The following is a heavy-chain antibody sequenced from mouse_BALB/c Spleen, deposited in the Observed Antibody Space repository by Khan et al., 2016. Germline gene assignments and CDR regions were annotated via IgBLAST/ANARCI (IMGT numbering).Heavy chain of an antibody. D-gene: IGHD2-4*01. J-gene: IGHJ3*01. V-gene: IGHV1-69*02. CDR1: GYTFTSYW. Sequence: QVRLQQPGAELVRPGASVKLSCKASGYTFTSYWINWMKQRPGQGLEWIGNIFPSDSYTNYNQKFKDKATLTVDKSSSTAYMQLSSPTSEDSAIYYCTRGESTMIRGFAYWGQGTLVTVSA. CDR3: TRGESTMIRGFAY. CDR2: IFPSDSYT.